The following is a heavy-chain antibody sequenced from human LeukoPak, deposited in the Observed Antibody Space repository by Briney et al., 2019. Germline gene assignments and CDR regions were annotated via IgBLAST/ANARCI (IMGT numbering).Heavy chain of an antibody. D-gene: IGHD2-8*01. CDR1: GFTFSDYY. V-gene: IGHV3-11*06. J-gene: IGHJ4*02. CDR2: ISSSSSYT. CDR3: ARGSNGYIDY. Sequence: GGSLRLSCAASGFTFSDYYMSWIRQAPGKGLEWVSYISSSSSYTDDADSVKGRFTISRDNAKNSLYLQMNSLRAEDTAVYYCARGSNGYIDYWGQGTLVTVSS.